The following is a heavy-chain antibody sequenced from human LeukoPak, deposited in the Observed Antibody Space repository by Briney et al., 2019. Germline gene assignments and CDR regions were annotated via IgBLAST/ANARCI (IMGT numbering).Heavy chain of an antibody. CDR3: ARSWDARLNFDY. Sequence: GGSMRLSCVASGFTINNNYMNWVRQAPGRGLERVSVIYSGGSTYYADSVKGRFTMSRDNSQNTLYLQMNSLRAEDTAVYYCARSWDARLNFDYWGQGTLVTVSS. D-gene: IGHD1-26*01. CDR1: GFTINNNY. CDR2: IYSGGST. V-gene: IGHV3-66*02. J-gene: IGHJ4*02.